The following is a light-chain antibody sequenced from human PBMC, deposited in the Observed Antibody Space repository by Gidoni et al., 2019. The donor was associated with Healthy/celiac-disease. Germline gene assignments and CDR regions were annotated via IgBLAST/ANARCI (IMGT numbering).Light chain of an antibody. CDR2: KAS. V-gene: IGKV1-5*03. CDR3: QHHGT. Sequence: DIQMTQSPSTLSASVGDRVTITCRASQSISSWLAWYQQKPGKAPKLLTYKASSLESGVPSRFSGSGSGTEFTLTISSLQPDDFATYYCQHHGTFGQGTKLEIK. J-gene: IGKJ2*01. CDR1: QSISSW.